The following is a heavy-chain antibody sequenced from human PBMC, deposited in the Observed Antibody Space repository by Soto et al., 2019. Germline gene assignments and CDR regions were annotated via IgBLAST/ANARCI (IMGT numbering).Heavy chain of an antibody. CDR1: GGSISSGGYS. V-gene: IGHV4-30-2*01. Sequence: QLQLQESGSGLVKPSQTLSLTCAVSGGSISSGGYSWSWIRQPPGKGLVWIGYIYHSGNTYYNPSLKSRVTISVDRSKNQCSQKLSSVTAADTAVYYCARDGVGYGSGSFDYWGQGTLVTVSS. CDR2: IYHSGNT. CDR3: ARDGVGYGSGSFDY. J-gene: IGHJ4*02. D-gene: IGHD3-10*01.